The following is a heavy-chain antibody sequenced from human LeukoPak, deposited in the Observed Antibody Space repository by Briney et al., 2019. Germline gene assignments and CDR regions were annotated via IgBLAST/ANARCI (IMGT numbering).Heavy chain of an antibody. J-gene: IGHJ4*02. CDR1: GGSFSGYY. Sequence: SETLSLTCAVYGGSFSGYYWSWIRQPPGKGLEWIGEINHSGSTNYNPSLKSRVTISVDTSKNQFSLKLSSVTAADTAVYYCARESRITIFGVVSDFDYRGQGTLVTVSS. V-gene: IGHV4-34*01. CDR3: ARESRITIFGVVSDFDY. CDR2: INHSGST. D-gene: IGHD3-3*01.